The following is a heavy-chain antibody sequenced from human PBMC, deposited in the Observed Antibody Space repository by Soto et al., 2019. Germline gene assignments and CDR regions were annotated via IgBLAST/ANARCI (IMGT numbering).Heavy chain of an antibody. J-gene: IGHJ4*02. V-gene: IGHV3-30*18. Sequence: QVQLVESGGGVVQPGRSLRLSCAASGFTFSSYAMHWFRQAPGKGLEWVAVISYDGSDKYYADSVKGRFTISRDNSKNTLKLQMNSLRADDTAVYYCAKALGELSPESYDYWGQGTLITVSS. CDR1: GFTFSSYA. CDR3: AKALGELSPESYDY. D-gene: IGHD3-16*02. CDR2: ISYDGSDK.